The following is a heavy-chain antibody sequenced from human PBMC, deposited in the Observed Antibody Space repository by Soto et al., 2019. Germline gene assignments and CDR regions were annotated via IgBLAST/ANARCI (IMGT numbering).Heavy chain of an antibody. CDR1: GGSFSGYY. CDR3: AREDTNDFWSGYYAPRMDV. D-gene: IGHD3-3*01. Sequence: KPSETLSLTCAVYGGSFSGYYWSWIRQPPGKGLEWIGEINHSGSTNYNPSLKSRVTISVDTSKNQFSLKLSSVTAADTAVYYCAREDTNDFWSGYYAPRMDVWGKGTTVTVSS. J-gene: IGHJ6*03. CDR2: INHSGST. V-gene: IGHV4-34*01.